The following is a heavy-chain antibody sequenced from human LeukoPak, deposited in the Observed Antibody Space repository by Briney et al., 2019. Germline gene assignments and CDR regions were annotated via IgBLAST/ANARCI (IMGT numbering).Heavy chain of an antibody. Sequence: GGSLRLSWAASGFTFTSYSMNWVRQAPGKGLEWVSTISGGGGSTYYADSVKGRFTISRDNSKNTLYLQVNSLRAEDTAVYYCAKKYSSGWYDYWGQGTLVTVSS. CDR1: GFTFTSYS. J-gene: IGHJ4*02. CDR3: AKKYSSGWYDY. CDR2: ISGGGGST. D-gene: IGHD6-19*01. V-gene: IGHV3-23*01.